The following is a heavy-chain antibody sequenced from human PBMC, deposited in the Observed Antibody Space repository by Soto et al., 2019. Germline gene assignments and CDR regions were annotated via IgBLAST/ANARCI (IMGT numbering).Heavy chain of an antibody. CDR2: ISYDGSNK. CDR3: ARVGSGSYFRRYFDY. Sequence: GGSLRLSCAASGFTFSSYAMHWVRQAPGKGLEWVAVISYDGSNKYYADSVKGRFTISRDNSKNTLYLQMNSLRAEDTAVYYCARVGSGSYFRRYFDYWGQGTLVTVSS. D-gene: IGHD1-26*01. CDR1: GFTFSSYA. V-gene: IGHV3-30-3*01. J-gene: IGHJ4*02.